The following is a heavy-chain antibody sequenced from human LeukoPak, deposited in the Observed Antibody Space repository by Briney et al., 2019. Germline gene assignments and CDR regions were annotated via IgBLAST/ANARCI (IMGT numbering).Heavy chain of an antibody. Sequence: SETLSLICSVSGDSISMHYWSWIRQPPGKGLEWIGEINHSGSTNYNPSLKSRVTISVDTSKNQFSLKLSSVTAADTAVYYCARGGHYDFWSGYYPTPDDAFDIWGQGTMVTVSS. CDR1: GDSISMHY. V-gene: IGHV4-34*01. CDR2: INHSGST. D-gene: IGHD3-3*01. J-gene: IGHJ3*02. CDR3: ARGGHYDFWSGYYPTPDDAFDI.